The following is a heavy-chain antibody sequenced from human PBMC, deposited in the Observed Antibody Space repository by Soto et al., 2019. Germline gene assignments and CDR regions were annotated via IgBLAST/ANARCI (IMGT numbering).Heavy chain of an antibody. D-gene: IGHD3-3*01. CDR1: GFTFSNYA. Sequence: GGSLRLSCAASGFTFSNYAMTWVRQAPGKWLEWVSTISVSGGNTYYADSVKGRFTISGDNSKNTLYLQMNSLRAEDTAVYYCAKDPPTYYDFWSGYWYYWGQGXLVTVYS. CDR3: AKDPPTYYDFWSGYWYY. V-gene: IGHV3-23*01. CDR2: ISVSGGNT. J-gene: IGHJ4*02.